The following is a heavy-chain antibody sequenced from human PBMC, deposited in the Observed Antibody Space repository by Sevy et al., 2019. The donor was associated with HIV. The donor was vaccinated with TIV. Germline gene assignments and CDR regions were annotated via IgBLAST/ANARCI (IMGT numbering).Heavy chain of an antibody. J-gene: IGHJ6*02. Sequence: GGSLRLSCKGSGYTFTDYWIVWVRQMPGKGLEWMGIIYPGDSDTTYSPSLPGQVTISADKSISTTYLQWSSLKASDTAMYYCARGARGTLPSYYYYGMDVWGLGTTVTVSS. V-gene: IGHV5-51*01. CDR3: ARGARGTLPSYYYYGMDV. D-gene: IGHD1-1*01. CDR1: GYTFTDYW. CDR2: IYPGDSDT.